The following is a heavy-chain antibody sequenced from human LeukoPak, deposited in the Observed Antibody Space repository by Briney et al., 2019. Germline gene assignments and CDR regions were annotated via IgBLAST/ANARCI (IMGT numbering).Heavy chain of an antibody. Sequence: HPGGSLRLSCAASGFTFSSYAMSWVRQAPGKGLEGVSAISGSGDITYYADSVKGRFTISRDNSKNTLYLQMNSLRAEDTAVYYCAKDAPAAVMGYFDLWGRGALVSVSS. D-gene: IGHD6-13*01. CDR1: GFTFSSYA. J-gene: IGHJ2*01. CDR2: ISGSGDIT. V-gene: IGHV3-23*01. CDR3: AKDAPAAVMGYFDL.